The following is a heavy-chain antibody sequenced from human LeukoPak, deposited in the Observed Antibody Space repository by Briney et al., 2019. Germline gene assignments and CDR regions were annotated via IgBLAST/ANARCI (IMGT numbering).Heavy chain of an antibody. D-gene: IGHD6-19*01. CDR3: AREVAVAEIKNYDY. CDR2: ISPNSDAT. CDR1: GYTLTDYH. V-gene: IGHV1-2*02. J-gene: IGHJ4*02. Sequence: GASVKVSCKASGYTLTDYHVHWVRQAPGQGLEWMAWISPNSDATAYAQKFLGRVTMTRDTSTSTDYMELSGLTSDDTAVYYCAREVAVAEIKNYDYWGQGTLVIVSS.